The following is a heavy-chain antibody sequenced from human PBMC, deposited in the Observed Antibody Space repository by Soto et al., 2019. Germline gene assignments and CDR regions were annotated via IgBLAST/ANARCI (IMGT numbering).Heavy chain of an antibody. V-gene: IGHV3-23*01. Sequence: GGSLRLSCAASGFTFSIFAMSWVRQSPGKGLEWVSTISGSGGSTYYADAVRGRFTISRDNSMGTLYLQMKSLRVEDTAIYYCAKEVSLGSTVDLGYWGQGALVTVSS. D-gene: IGHD7-27*01. CDR3: AKEVSLGSTVDLGY. CDR2: ISGSGGST. CDR1: GFTFSIFA. J-gene: IGHJ4*02.